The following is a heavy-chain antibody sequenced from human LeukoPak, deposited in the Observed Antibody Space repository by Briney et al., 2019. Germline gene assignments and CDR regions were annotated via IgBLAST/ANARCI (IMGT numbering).Heavy chain of an antibody. CDR3: ARVGSSGYYYYY. Sequence: SETLSLTCTVSGGSISSYYWSWIRHPPGKGLEWIGYIYYSGSTNYNPSLKSRVTISVDTSKNQFSLKLSSVTAADTAVYYCARVGSSGYYYYYWGQGTLVTVSS. V-gene: IGHV4-59*01. CDR1: GGSISSYY. J-gene: IGHJ4*02. D-gene: IGHD3-22*01. CDR2: IYYSGST.